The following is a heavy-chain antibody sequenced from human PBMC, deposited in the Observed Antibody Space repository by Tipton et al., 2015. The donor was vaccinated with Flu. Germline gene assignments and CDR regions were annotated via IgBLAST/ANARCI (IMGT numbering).Heavy chain of an antibody. Sequence: TLSLTCTVSGGSISSYYWSWIRQPPGKGLEWIGYIYYSGSTNYSPSLKSRVTISVDTSKNQFSLKLSSVTAADTAVYYCARLFRPGIAVAGWGQGTLVTVSS. CDR2: IYYSGST. V-gene: IGHV4-59*12. CDR1: GGSISSYY. J-gene: IGHJ4*02. D-gene: IGHD6-19*01. CDR3: ARLFRPGIAVAG.